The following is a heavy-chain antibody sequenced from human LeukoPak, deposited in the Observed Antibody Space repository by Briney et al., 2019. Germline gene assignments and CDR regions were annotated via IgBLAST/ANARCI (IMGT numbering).Heavy chain of an antibody. CDR2: IRYDGSNK. V-gene: IGHV3-30*02. D-gene: IGHD2-21*02. J-gene: IGHJ4*02. CDR3: AKDLPRIRNIVVVTAAFDY. CDR1: GFTFSSYG. Sequence: GGSLRLSCAASGFTFSSYGMHWVRQAPGKGLEWVAFIRYDGSNKYYADSVKGRFTISRDNSKNTLYLQMNSLRAEDTAVYYCAKDLPRIRNIVVVTAAFDYWGQGTLVTVSS.